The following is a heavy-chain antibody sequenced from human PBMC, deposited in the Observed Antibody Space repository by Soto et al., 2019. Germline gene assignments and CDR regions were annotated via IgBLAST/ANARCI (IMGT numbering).Heavy chain of an antibody. J-gene: IGHJ5*02. Sequence: GGSSTLPXSAFGFTFVTYPMHWVRQVPGKGLEYVSGISSNGRGTNYADSVRGRFTISRDNPKNTLHLQMSSLTPEDTAVYYCVQDSIATAGSGVYNWFDPWGQGAPVTVSS. CDR2: ISSNGRGT. CDR1: GFTFVTYP. CDR3: VQDSIATAGSGVYNWFDP. D-gene: IGHD6-13*01. V-gene: IGHV3-64D*06.